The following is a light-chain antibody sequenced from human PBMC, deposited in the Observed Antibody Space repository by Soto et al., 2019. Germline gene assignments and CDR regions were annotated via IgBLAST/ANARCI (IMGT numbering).Light chain of an antibody. CDR1: SSDVGAYNH. CDR3: SSYAKTISVV. Sequence: QSALTQPPSASGSPGQSVTISCTGTSSDVGAYNHVSWYQQRPGKAPKLMIYEVTKRPSGVPDRFSGSKSGNTASLTVSGLQAEDEADYYCSSYAKTISVVFGGGTKVTVL. J-gene: IGLJ2*01. V-gene: IGLV2-8*01. CDR2: EVT.